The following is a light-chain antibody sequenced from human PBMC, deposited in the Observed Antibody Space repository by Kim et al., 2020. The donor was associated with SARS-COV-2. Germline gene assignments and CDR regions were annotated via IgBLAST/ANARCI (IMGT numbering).Light chain of an antibody. CDR3: QQYGSSPRT. CDR2: GAS. CDR1: QSVSSNY. Sequence: EIVLTQSPGTLSLSPGERATLSCRASQSVSSNYLAWYQQKPGQAPRLLIYGASSRATGIPDRFSGGGSGTDFTLTISRLEPDDFAVYYCQQYGSSPRTFGRGTKVDIK. V-gene: IGKV3-20*01. J-gene: IGKJ1*01.